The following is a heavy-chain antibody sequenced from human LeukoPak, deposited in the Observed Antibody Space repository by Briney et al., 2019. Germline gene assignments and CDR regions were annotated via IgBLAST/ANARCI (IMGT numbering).Heavy chain of an antibody. D-gene: IGHD2-15*01. CDR1: GGSISSYY. CDR3: ARSHEYCSGGSCYPLTFDY. Sequence: SETLSLTCTVSGGSISSYYWSWIRQPPGKGLEWIGDIYYSGSTNYNPSLKCRVTISVDTSKNQFSLKLSSVTAADTAVYYCARSHEYCSGGSCYPLTFDYWGQGTLVTVSS. J-gene: IGHJ4*02. V-gene: IGHV4-59*01. CDR2: IYYSGST.